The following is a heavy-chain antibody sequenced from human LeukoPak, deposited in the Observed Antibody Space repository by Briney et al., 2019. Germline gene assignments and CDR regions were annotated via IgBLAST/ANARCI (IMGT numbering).Heavy chain of an antibody. CDR2: IYYSGST. D-gene: IGHD5-18*01. J-gene: IGHJ6*03. V-gene: IGHV4-59*01. CDR1: GGSFSGYY. CDR3: ARTTEGGYTYGYFYYYYMDV. Sequence: SETLSLTCAVYGGSFSGYYWSWIRQPPGKGLEWIGYIYYSGSTNYKPSLKSRVTISVDTSKNLFSLKLSSVTAADTAVYYCARTTEGGYTYGYFYYYYMDVWGKGTTVTISS.